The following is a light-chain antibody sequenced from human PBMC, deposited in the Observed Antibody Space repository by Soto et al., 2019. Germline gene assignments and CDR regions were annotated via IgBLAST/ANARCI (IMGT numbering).Light chain of an antibody. J-gene: IGKJ5*01. V-gene: IGKV3-20*01. CDR1: QSVTGNY. CDR2: GAS. Sequence: EIVLTQSPGTLSLSPGEIATLSFGASQSVTGNYLAWYQQKPGQPPRLLIFGASTRATGIPDRFSGGGSGTDFTLTISRLEPEDFAVFFCQQYGTSEIIFGQGTRLEI. CDR3: QQYGTSEII.